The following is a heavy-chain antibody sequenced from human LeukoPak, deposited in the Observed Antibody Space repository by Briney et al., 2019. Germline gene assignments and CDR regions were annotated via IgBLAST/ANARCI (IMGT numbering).Heavy chain of an antibody. J-gene: IGHJ4*02. CDR3: ARARGSSPVHGFDY. Sequence: SETLSLTCTVSDGSISSGGYYWSWIRQPPGKGLEWIGYIYHSGSTYYNPSLKSRVTISVDRSKNQFSLKLSSVTAADTAVYYCARARGSSPVHGFDYWGQGTLVTVSS. V-gene: IGHV4-30-2*01. D-gene: IGHD6-6*01. CDR2: IYHSGST. CDR1: DGSISSGGYY.